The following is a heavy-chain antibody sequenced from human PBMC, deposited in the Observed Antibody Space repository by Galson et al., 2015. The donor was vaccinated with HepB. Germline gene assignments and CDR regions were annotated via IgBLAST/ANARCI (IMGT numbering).Heavy chain of an antibody. CDR3: ARVGTGRSGYFSIDY. J-gene: IGHJ4*02. V-gene: IGHV1-69*04. CDR1: GGTFSSYA. D-gene: IGHD3-22*01. Sequence: SVKVSCKASGGTFSSYAISWVRQAPGQGLEWMGRIIPIRGIANYAQKFQGRVTITADKSTSTAYMELSSLRSEDTAVYYCARVGTGRSGYFSIDYWGQGTLGTVSS. CDR2: IIPIRGIA.